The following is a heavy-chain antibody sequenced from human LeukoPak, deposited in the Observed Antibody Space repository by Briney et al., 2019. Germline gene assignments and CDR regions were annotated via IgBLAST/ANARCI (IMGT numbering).Heavy chain of an antibody. J-gene: IGHJ4*02. CDR3: ARYYYDSSGYYLGHDY. CDR2: IYYSGST. V-gene: IGHV4-31*03. CDR1: GGSISSGGYY. D-gene: IGHD3-22*01. Sequence: SETLSLTCTVSGGSISSGGYYWSWIRQHPGKGLEWIGYIYYSGSTYYNPSLKSRVTISVDTSKNQFSLKLSSVTAADTAVYYCARYYYDSSGYYLGHDYWGQGTLVTVSS.